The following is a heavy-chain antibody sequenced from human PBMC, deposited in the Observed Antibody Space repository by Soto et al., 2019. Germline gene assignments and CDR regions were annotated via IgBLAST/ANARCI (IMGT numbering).Heavy chain of an antibody. CDR3: VRRHVSATGIDWFDP. V-gene: IGHV1-3*01. J-gene: IGHJ5*02. CDR2: INAANGDT. D-gene: IGHD6-13*01. CDR1: GYTLTSYG. Sequence: ASVKVSCRASGYTLTSYGIHWVRQGAGERLEWMGWINAANGDTEYSPKFQGRVTITRDTSASTAYMELSSLRSEDTAVYYCVRRHVSATGIDWFDPWGQGTLVTVSS.